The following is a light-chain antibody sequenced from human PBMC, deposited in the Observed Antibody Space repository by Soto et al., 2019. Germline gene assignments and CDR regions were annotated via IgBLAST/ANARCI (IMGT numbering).Light chain of an antibody. CDR2: DAS. CDR1: QDISNY. Sequence: DIQMTQSPSSLSASVGDRVTITCQASQDISNYLNWYQQIPGKAPKLLIYDASNLETGVPSRFSGSGSGTHFTFTISSLQPEDIATYYCQQYDNLPRTFGQGTKLEI. J-gene: IGKJ2*01. CDR3: QQYDNLPRT. V-gene: IGKV1-33*01.